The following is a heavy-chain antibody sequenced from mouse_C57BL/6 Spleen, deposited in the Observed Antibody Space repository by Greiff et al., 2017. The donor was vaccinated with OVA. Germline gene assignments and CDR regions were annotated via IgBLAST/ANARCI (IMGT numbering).Heavy chain of an antibody. CDR1: GYTFTSYW. V-gene: IGHV1-52*01. J-gene: IGHJ4*01. D-gene: IGHD2-3*01. CDR3: ARSYDGYYDAMDY. Sequence: VQLQQPGAELVRPGSSVKLSCKASGYTFTSYWMHWVKQRPIQGLEWIGNIDPSDSEPHYNQKFKDKATLTVDKSSSTAYMQLSSLTSEDSAVYYCARSYDGYYDAMDYWGQGTSVTVSS. CDR2: IDPSDSEP.